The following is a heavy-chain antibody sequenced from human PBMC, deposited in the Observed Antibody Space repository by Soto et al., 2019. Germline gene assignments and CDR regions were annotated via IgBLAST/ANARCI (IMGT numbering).Heavy chain of an antibody. CDR2: IKEDGSAK. CDR1: EFTFSDYW. Sequence: GGSLRLSCAASEFTFSDYWMTWVRQAPGKGLQWVANIKEDGSAKYYVDSVKGRFTISRDNPKNSLYLQMNSLRAEDAAVYYCAKDLSRFLEWLPAPFGYWGQGTLVTV. J-gene: IGHJ4*02. CDR3: AKDLSRFLEWLPAPFGY. D-gene: IGHD3-3*01. V-gene: IGHV3-7*01.